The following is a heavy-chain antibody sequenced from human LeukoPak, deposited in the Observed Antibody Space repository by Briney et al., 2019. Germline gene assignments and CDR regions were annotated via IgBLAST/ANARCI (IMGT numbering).Heavy chain of an antibody. D-gene: IGHD1-26*01. Sequence: ASVKVSCKASGYTFTGYYMHWVRQAPGQGLEWMGMINPSGGSTIYAQKFQGRVTMTSDTSTSTLYMELSSLRSEDTAVYYCARAREGANLLDVWGKGTTVTVSS. CDR3: ARAREGANLLDV. CDR1: GYTFTGYY. V-gene: IGHV1-46*01. CDR2: INPSGGST. J-gene: IGHJ6*04.